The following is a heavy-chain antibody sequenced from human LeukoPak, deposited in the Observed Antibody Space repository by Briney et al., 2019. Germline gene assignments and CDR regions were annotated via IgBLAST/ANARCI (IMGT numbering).Heavy chain of an antibody. CDR2: FDPEDGET. J-gene: IGHJ4*02. CDR1: GYTLTELS. V-gene: IGHV1-24*01. D-gene: IGHD3-22*01. CDR3: ATRSYYYDSSGYNFDY. Sequence: ASVKVSCKVSGYTLTELSMHWVRQAPGKGLEWMGGFDPEDGETIYAQKFQGRVTMTEDTSTDTACMELSSLRSEDTAVYYCATRSYYYDSSGYNFDYWGQGTLVTVSS.